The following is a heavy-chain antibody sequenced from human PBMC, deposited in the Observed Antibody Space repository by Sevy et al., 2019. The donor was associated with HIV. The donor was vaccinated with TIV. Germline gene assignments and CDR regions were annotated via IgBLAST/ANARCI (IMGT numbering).Heavy chain of an antibody. CDR3: AKAGGRVGDYVWGSYRYFDY. CDR2: ISGSGGST. Sequence: GGSLRLSCAASGFTFSSYAMSWVRQAPGKGLEWVSAISGSGGSTYYADSVKGRFTISRDNSKNTLYLQMNSLRAEDTAVYYWAKAGGRVGDYVWGSYRYFDYWGQGTLVTVSS. CDR1: GFTFSSYA. J-gene: IGHJ4*02. V-gene: IGHV3-23*01. D-gene: IGHD3-16*02.